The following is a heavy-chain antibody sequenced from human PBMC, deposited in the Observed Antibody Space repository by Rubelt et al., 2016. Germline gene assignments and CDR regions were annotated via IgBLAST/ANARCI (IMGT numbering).Heavy chain of an antibody. D-gene: IGHD6-13*01. J-gene: IGHJ5*02. CDR1: GGSFSGYY. Sequence: QVQLQQWGAGLLKPSETLSLTCAVYGGSFSGYYWSWIRQPPGKGLEWIGEINHSGSTNYNPSLKSRVTVSVDASKNQFSLKLSCVTAAGTAVYYCARGRARAAAAPRRLWFDPWGQGTLVTVSS. V-gene: IGHV4-34*01. CDR3: ARGRARAAAAPRRLWFDP. CDR2: INHSGST.